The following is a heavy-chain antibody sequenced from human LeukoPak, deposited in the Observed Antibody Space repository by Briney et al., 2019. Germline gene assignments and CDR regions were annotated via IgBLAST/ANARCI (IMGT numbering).Heavy chain of an antibody. V-gene: IGHV4-34*01. J-gene: IGHJ5*02. CDR3: ARVKRFYDILTGNYRGERWFDP. D-gene: IGHD3-9*01. CDR1: GGSFSGYY. Sequence: SETLSLTCAVYGGSFSGYYWSWIRQPPGKGLEWIGEINHSGSTNYNPSLKSRVTISVDTSKNQFSLKLSSVTAADTAVYYCARVKRFYDILTGNYRGERWFDPWGQGTLVTVSS. CDR2: INHSGST.